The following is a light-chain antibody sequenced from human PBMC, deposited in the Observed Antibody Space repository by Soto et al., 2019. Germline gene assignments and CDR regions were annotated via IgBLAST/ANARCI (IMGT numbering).Light chain of an antibody. CDR3: QQSYTSWT. J-gene: IGKJ1*01. CDR1: QTISLF. Sequence: DIQMTQSPSSLSASVGDRVTITCRASQTISLFLNWYQQTPGKAPKLLIYGASTLQTGVPSRFSGSGSGTDFALTINSLQPEDFATYYCQQSYTSWTFGQGTKVDIK. V-gene: IGKV1-39*01. CDR2: GAS.